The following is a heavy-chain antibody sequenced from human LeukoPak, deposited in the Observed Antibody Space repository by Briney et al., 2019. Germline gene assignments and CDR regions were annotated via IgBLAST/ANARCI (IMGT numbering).Heavy chain of an antibody. J-gene: IGHJ4*02. CDR2: IHRDGRS. CDR3: GKTDIYFNPIDY. V-gene: IGHV4-4*02. D-gene: IGHD3-9*01. Sequence: PSETLSLTCAVSGVSISSSEWWIWVRQPPGQGLEWIGEIHRDGRSRYNPSLKSRVTMSMDYSKNQFSLSVTSVTAADTAIYYCGKTDIYFNPIDYWGPGSLVTVSS. CDR1: GVSISSSEW.